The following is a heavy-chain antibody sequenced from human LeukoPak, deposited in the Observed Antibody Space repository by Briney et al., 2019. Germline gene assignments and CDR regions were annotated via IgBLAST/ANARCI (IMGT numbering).Heavy chain of an antibody. V-gene: IGHV3-48*03. J-gene: IGHJ4*02. Sequence: GGSLRLSCAASGFTFSSYEMSWVRQAPGKGLEWVSYISGSGSTIYYPDSLKGRFTISRDNAKNSLYLQMNSLRAEDTAVYYCARASYDFWSGYFEGLDYFDYWGQGTLVTVSS. CDR2: ISGSGSTI. CDR1: GFTFSSYE. CDR3: ARASYDFWSGYFEGLDYFDY. D-gene: IGHD3-3*01.